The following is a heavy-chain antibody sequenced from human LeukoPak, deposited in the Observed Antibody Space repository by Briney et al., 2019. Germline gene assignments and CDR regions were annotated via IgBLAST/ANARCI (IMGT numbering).Heavy chain of an antibody. CDR2: IHYSGST. J-gene: IGHJ4*02. Sequence: SETLSLTCTVSGGSISSYYWSWIRQPPGKGLEWIGYIHYSGSTNYNPSLKSRVTISVDTSKNQFSLKLSSVTAADTAVYYCAGYDFWSGYYWDYWGQGTLVTVSS. V-gene: IGHV4-59*01. D-gene: IGHD3-3*01. CDR1: GGSISSYY. CDR3: AGYDFWSGYYWDY.